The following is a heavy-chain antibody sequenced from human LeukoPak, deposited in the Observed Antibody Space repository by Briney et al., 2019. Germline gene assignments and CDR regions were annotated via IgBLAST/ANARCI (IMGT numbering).Heavy chain of an antibody. V-gene: IGHV4-34*01. Sequence: KPSETLSLTCAVYGGPFSGYYWSWIRQPPGKGLEWIGEINHSGSTNYNPSLKSRVTISVDTSKNQFSLKLSSVTAADTAVYYCARGQGKIGYFDYWGQGTLVTVSS. J-gene: IGHJ4*02. CDR2: INHSGST. CDR3: ARGQGKIGYFDY. CDR1: GGPFSGYY. D-gene: IGHD2-21*01.